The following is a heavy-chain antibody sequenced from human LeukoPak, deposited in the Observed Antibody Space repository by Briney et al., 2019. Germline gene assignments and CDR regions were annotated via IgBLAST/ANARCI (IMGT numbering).Heavy chain of an antibody. D-gene: IGHD3-9*01. CDR3: ARDGNYDILTGYYNYFDY. V-gene: IGHV4-4*07. CDR1: GGSISSYY. CDR2: IYTSGST. J-gene: IGHJ4*02. Sequence: SETLSLTCTVSGGSISSYYWSWIRQPAGKGLEWIGRIYTSGSTNYNPSLKSRVTMSVDTSKNQFSLKLSSVTAADTAVYYCARDGNYDILTGYYNYFDYWGQGTLVTVSS.